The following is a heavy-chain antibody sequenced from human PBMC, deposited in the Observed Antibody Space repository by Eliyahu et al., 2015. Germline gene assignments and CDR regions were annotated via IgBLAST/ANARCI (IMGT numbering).Heavy chain of an antibody. CDR2: LYSGGDT. J-gene: IGHJ6*02. D-gene: IGHD1-26*01. Sequence: EVQLVESGGGLVQPGGSLRLSCAASGFTVSNKYMSLGPPGPGEGPGWFSMLYSGGDTYYADSVKGRFTISRDNSKNTLFLQMNSLRADDTAVYYCAANSGRYSATDVWGHGTAVTVSS. V-gene: IGHV3-66*01. CDR3: AANSGRYSATDV. CDR1: GFTVSNKY.